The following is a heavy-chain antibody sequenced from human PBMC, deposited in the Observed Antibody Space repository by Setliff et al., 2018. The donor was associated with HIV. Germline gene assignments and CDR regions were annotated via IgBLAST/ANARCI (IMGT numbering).Heavy chain of an antibody. CDR3: AREVVVAGVHYYNMDV. Sequence: ASVKVSCKASGYTFTSYAMNWVRQAPGQGLEWMGWINTNTGNPTYAQGFTGRFVFSLDTSVSTAYLQISSLKAEDTAVYYCAREVVVAGVHYYNMDVWAKGPRSPSP. D-gene: IGHD2-15*01. CDR1: GYTFTSYA. V-gene: IGHV7-4-1*02. J-gene: IGHJ6*03. CDR2: INTNTGNP.